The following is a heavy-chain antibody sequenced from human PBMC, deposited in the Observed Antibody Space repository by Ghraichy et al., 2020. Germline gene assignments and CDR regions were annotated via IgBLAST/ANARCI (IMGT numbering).Heavy chain of an antibody. V-gene: IGHV3-33*08. Sequence: GGSLRLSCAASGFTFSSYGMHWVRQAPGKGLEWVAVIWYDGSNKYYADSVKGRFTISRDNSKNTLYLQMNSLRAEDTAVYYCARDNPRGYYYYGMDVWGQGTTVTVSS. CDR1: GFTFSSYG. D-gene: IGHD1-14*01. CDR2: IWYDGSNK. CDR3: ARDNPRGYYYYGMDV. J-gene: IGHJ6*02.